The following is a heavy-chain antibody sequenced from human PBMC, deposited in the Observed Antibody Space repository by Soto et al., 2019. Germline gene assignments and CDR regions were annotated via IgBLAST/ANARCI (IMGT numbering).Heavy chain of an antibody. CDR2: ISASGDNT. Sequence: HPGGSLRLSCAASGFTFNRYGMSWVRQAPGKGLEWVSAISASGDNTYYADSVKGRFTISRDSSNNTLYLQMNSLRADDTALYYCVKLRLELLYLDSWGLGALVTV. D-gene: IGHD1-7*01. V-gene: IGHV3-23*01. J-gene: IGHJ4*02. CDR1: GFTFNRYG. CDR3: VKLRLELLYLDS.